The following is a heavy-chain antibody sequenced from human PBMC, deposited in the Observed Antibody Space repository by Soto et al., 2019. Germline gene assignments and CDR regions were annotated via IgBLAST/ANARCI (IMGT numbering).Heavy chain of an antibody. Sequence: EVQLVESGGGLVQSGGSLRLSCAASGFPFNNYEMHWVRQAPGKGLEWVSYISGSGSTIYYADSVKGRFTISRDNAKKSLHLQMNSLRVEDTAVYYCARDLYDSSGYCPFDYWGQGTLVTVSS. V-gene: IGHV3-48*03. D-gene: IGHD3-22*01. CDR3: ARDLYDSSGYCPFDY. CDR2: ISGSGSTI. CDR1: GFPFNNYE. J-gene: IGHJ4*02.